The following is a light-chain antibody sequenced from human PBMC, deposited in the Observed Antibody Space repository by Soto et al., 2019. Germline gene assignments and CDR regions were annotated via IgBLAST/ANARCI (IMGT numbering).Light chain of an antibody. CDR3: QQYNNWPWT. Sequence: EFVLTQSPGTLSLSPGERATLSCRASQTVRNNYLAWYQQKPGQAPRLLIYDASSRATGIPDRFSGGGSGTDFTLTISSLEPEDFAIYYCQQYNNWPWTFGQGTKVDI. CDR2: DAS. V-gene: IGKV3D-20*02. CDR1: QTVRNNY. J-gene: IGKJ1*01.